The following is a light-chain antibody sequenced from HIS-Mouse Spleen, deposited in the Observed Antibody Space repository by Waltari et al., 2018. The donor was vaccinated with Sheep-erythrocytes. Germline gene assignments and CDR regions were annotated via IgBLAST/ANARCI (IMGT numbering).Light chain of an antibody. Sequence: QSALNEPASVSGSPGQPFTIPSPATHSDDGSYNLFTWYQQHPGKAPKLMTYEGSKRPSGVSNRFSCSKSGNTASLTISGLQAEDEADYYCCSYAGSSTPWVFGGGTKLTVL. CDR3: CSYAGSSTPWV. CDR2: EGS. V-gene: IGLV2-23*01. J-gene: IGLJ3*02. CDR1: HSDDGSYNL.